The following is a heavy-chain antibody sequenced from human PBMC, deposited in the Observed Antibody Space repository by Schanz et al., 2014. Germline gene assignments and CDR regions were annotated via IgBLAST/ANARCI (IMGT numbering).Heavy chain of an antibody. CDR3: AREVGLYDRGWFDP. CDR1: RSTFSIYT. Sequence: QVQLVQSGAEVKKPGSSVKVSCKASRSTFSIYTISWVRQARGQGLEWVGRFIPILDVGNYAQRFQGRVTITADKSSDTAYMELSSLRSEDTAVYYCAREVGLYDRGWFDPWGQGTLXTVSS. D-gene: IGHD3-22*01. V-gene: IGHV1-69*08. J-gene: IGHJ5*02. CDR2: FIPILDVG.